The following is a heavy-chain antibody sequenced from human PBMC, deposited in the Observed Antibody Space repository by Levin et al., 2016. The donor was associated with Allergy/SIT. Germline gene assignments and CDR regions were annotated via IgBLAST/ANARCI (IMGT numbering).Heavy chain of an antibody. D-gene: IGHD3-10*01. J-gene: IGHJ5*02. CDR2: ISAYNGNT. Sequence: WVRQAPGQGLEWMGWISAYNGNTNYAQKLQGRVTMTTDTSTSTAYMELRSLRSDDTAVYYCARGKIRNWFDPWGQGTLVTVSS. CDR3: ARGKIRNWFDP. V-gene: IGHV1-18*01.